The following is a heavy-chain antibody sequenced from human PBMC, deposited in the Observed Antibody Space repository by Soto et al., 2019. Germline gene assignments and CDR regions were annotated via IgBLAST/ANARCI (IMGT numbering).Heavy chain of an antibody. J-gene: IGHJ3*02. D-gene: IGHD4-17*01. CDR1: GFTFGNYW. CDR2: IRGDGSRD. Sequence: DVQLVESGGDLVQPGGSLRLSCAASGFTFGNYWMAWVRQAPGKGLEWVANIRGDGSRDYYLDSVRGRFSVSRDNAQESLCLQTTGLRVEGTVVYYCARDVNYGDGTAYYDVFDIWGQGTVLTVSS. CDR3: ARDVNYGDGTAYYDVFDI. V-gene: IGHV3-7*05.